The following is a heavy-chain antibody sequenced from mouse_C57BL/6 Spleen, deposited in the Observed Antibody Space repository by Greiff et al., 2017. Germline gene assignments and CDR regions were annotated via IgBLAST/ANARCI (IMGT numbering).Heavy chain of an antibody. V-gene: IGHV5-16*01. D-gene: IGHD2-4*01. Sequence: EVHLVESEGGLVQPGSSMKLSCTASGFTFSDYYMAWVRQVPEKGLEWVANINYDGSSTYYLDSLKSRFIISRGNAKNILYLQMSSLKSEDTATYYCATIYYDYEENWYFDVWGTGTTVTVSS. CDR1: GFTFSDYY. CDR2: INYDGSST. CDR3: ATIYYDYEENWYFDV. J-gene: IGHJ1*03.